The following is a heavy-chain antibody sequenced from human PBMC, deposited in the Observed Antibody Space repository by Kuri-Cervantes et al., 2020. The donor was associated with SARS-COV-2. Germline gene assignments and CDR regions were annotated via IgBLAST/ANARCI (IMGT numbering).Heavy chain of an antibody. V-gene: IGHV3-21*01. CDR2: ISSSSSYI. D-gene: IGHD3-3*01. CDR1: GFTFSSYS. CDR3: ARAGERYYDFWSGHLPNDAVDV. Sequence: ETLSLTYAASGFTFSSYSMNWVRQAPGKGLEWVSSISSSSSYIYYADSVKGRFTISRDNAKNSLYPQMNSLRAEDTAVYYCARAGERYYDFWSGHLPNDAVDVWGRGTMVAVSS. J-gene: IGHJ3*01.